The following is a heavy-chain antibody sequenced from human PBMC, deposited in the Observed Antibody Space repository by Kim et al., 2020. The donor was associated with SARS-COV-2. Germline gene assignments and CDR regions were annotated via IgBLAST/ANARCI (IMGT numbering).Heavy chain of an antibody. CDR2: INHSGST. J-gene: IGHJ5*02. CDR1: GGSFSGYY. V-gene: IGHV4-34*01. Sequence: SETLSLTCAVYGGSFSGYYWSWIRQPPGKGLEWIGEINHSGSTNYNPSLKSRVTISVDTSKNQFSLKLSSVTAADTAVYYCARASPPRIAAWFDPWGQGTLVTVSS. D-gene: IGHD6-13*01. CDR3: ARASPPRIAAWFDP.